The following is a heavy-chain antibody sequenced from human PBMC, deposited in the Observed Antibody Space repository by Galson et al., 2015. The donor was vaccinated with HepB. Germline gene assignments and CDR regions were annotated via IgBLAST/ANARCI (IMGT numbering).Heavy chain of an antibody. CDR1: GYTFTSYW. Sequence: QSGAEVKKPGESLKISCKGSGYTFTSYWIGWVRQMPGKGLEWMGIIYPGDSDTRYSPSFQGQVTISADKSISTAYLQWSSLKASDTAMYYCARQDGSGSYYTDAFDIWGQGTMVTVSP. CDR2: IYPGDSDT. V-gene: IGHV5-51*01. J-gene: IGHJ3*02. CDR3: ARQDGSGSYYTDAFDI. D-gene: IGHD3-10*01.